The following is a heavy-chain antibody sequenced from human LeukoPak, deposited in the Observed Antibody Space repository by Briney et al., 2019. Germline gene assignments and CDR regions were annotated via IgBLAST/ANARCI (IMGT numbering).Heavy chain of an antibody. CDR2: INGDGSDI. CDR1: GFTFSRYW. D-gene: IGHD5-12*01. V-gene: IGHV3-74*01. CDR3: ARDLDGYRSGNGA. J-gene: IGHJ5*02. Sequence: GGSLRLSCAASGFTFSRYWMHWVRQAPGKGLVWVSRINGDGSDISYADSVEGRFTISRDNAKNTVYLQMNSLRAEDTAVYYCARDLDGYRSGNGAWGQGTLVTVSS.